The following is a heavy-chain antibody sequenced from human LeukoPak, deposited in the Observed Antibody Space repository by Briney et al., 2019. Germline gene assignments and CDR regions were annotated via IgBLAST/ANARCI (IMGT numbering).Heavy chain of an antibody. CDR3: ARQWSFYYDSTGYTDS. D-gene: IGHD3-22*01. J-gene: IGHJ4*02. V-gene: IGHV5-51*01. CDR2: IYPGDSET. Sequence: GESLKISCKGSGYSFTNYWIGWVRQMPGKGLEWMGIIYPGDSETRYSPSFQGQVTISADKSISTAYLQWNSLRASDTAMYYCARQWSFYYDSTGYTDSWGQGTLVTVSS. CDR1: GYSFTNYW.